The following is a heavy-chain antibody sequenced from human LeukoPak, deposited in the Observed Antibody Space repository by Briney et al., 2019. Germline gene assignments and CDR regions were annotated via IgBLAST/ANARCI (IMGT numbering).Heavy chain of an antibody. D-gene: IGHD5-18*01. CDR1: GFTFSSYA. CDR2: ISYDGSNK. V-gene: IGHV3-30*04. Sequence: GGSLRLSCAASGFTFSSYAMPWVRQAPGKGLEWVAVISYDGSNKYYADSVKGRFTISRDNSKNTLYLQMNSLRAEDTAVYYCARDPDTAMALYYFDYWGQGTLVTVSS. J-gene: IGHJ4*02. CDR3: ARDPDTAMALYYFDY.